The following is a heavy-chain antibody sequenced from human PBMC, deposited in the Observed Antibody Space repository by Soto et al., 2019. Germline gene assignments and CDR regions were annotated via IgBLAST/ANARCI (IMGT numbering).Heavy chain of an antibody. Sequence: SLRLSCEASRFTFSSYAIHGVRQAPFKGLEWVAVISYDGSNKYYADSVKGRFTISRDNSKNTLYLQMNSLRAEDTAVYYCARERRGFDYWGQGTLVTVSS. J-gene: IGHJ4*02. CDR2: ISYDGSNK. V-gene: IGHV3-30-3*01. CDR3: ARERRGFDY. CDR1: RFTFSSYA.